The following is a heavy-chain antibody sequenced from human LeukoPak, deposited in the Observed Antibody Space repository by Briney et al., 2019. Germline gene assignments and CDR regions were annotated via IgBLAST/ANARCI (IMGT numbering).Heavy chain of an antibody. CDR1: GGSISSRY. CDR2: IYYSGGT. D-gene: IGHD6-6*01. J-gene: IGHJ5*02. V-gene: IGHV4-59*08. CDR3: ARWQYTISSGWFDP. Sequence: SETLSLTCTLSGGSISSRYWSWIRQPPGKGLEWIGSIYYSGGTNYNPSLKSRVTISVDTSKIKFSLKLSSVTAADTAVYYCARWQYTISSGWFDPWGQGTLVTVSS.